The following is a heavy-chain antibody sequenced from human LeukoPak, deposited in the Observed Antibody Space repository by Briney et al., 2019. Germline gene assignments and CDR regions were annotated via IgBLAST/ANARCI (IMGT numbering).Heavy chain of an antibody. D-gene: IGHD1-26*01. J-gene: IGHJ6*03. CDR1: GFTFSSYA. CDR2: ISGSGGST. Sequence: PGGSLRLSCAASGFTFSSYAMSWVRQAPGKGLEWVSAISGSGGSTYYADSVKGRFTISRDNSKNTLYLQMNSLRAEDTAVYYCAREVVGGATEYYYYYMDVWGKGTTVTVSS. V-gene: IGHV3-23*01. CDR3: AREVVGGATEYYYYYMDV.